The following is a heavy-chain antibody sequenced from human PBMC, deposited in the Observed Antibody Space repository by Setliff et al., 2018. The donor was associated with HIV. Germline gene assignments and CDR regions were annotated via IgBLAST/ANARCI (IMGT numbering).Heavy chain of an antibody. CDR2: INWSSRNM. Sequence: PGGSLRLSCAASGFTFDDYAMHWVRQAPGKGLEWVSGINWSSRNMGYADSVKGRFTISRDNAKSFLYLQMNSLRADDTAVYFCARPTNIDTLYYGSQTFYMYYYGLDVWGQGTTVTVSS. J-gene: IGHJ6*02. CDR1: GFTFDDYA. CDR3: ARPTNIDTLYYGSQTFYMYYYGLDV. V-gene: IGHV3-9*01. D-gene: IGHD1-26*01.